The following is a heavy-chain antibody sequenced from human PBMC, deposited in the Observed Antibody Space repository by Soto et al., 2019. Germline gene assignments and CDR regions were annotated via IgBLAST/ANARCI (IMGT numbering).Heavy chain of an antibody. D-gene: IGHD2-15*01. CDR2: IIAIFDKA. V-gene: IGHV1-69*12. J-gene: IGHJ4*02. CDR3: PREAHGGNFES. Sequence: QVQLVQSGAEVKKPGSSVKVSCKVSGGRFNTNAISWLRQAPGQGLEWMGGIIAIFDKANYAQKFQDSVTMNADDSTSKAYMELSSLRSDDTAVYFCPREAHGGNFESWGQGTLVTVSS. CDR1: GGRFNTNA.